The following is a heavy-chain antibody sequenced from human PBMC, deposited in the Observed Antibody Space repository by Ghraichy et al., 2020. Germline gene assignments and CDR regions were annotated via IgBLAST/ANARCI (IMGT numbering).Heavy chain of an antibody. CDR2: VSTSGGST. D-gene: IGHD1-7*01. J-gene: IGHJ4*02. Sequence: GGSLRLSCAASGFTFSNYAMTWVRQAPGKGLEWVSGVSTSGGSTYYADSVNGRCTISRDNSKNTLYLQMNSLRAEDTAVYYCAKGNWNYDFDYWGQGTLVTVSS. CDR3: AKGNWNYDFDY. CDR1: GFTFSNYA. V-gene: IGHV3-23*01.